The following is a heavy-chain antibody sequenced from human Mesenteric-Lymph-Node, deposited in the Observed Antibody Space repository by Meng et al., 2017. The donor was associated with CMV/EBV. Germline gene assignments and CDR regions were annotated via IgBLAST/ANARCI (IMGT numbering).Heavy chain of an antibody. V-gene: IGHV1-2*02. CDR2: IKPNGGGT. CDR3: AGDTYRYCTSTTCYVGWYFDL. J-gene: IGHJ2*01. CDR1: YE. D-gene: IGHD2-2*01. Sequence: YEIQGVRQTTGQGIEGMGRIKPNGGGTDYAQKFQGRVSMTRDTSISTAYMELSSLRSDDTAVYYCAGDTYRYCTSTTCYVGWYFDLWGRGTLVTVSS.